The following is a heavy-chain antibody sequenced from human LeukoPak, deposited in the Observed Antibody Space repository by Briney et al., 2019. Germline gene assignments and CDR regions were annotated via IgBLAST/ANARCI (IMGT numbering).Heavy chain of an antibody. D-gene: IGHD3-10*01. J-gene: IGHJ4*02. V-gene: IGHV3-74*01. Sequence: GGSLRLSCAASGFTFSAFWMHWVRQAPGKGLVWVSHINSDGSGTRYADSVKGRFTISRDNARNTLYLQMDSLRAEDTAIYYCTKDFRGSGYFFDYWGQGTPVTVSS. CDR2: INSDGSGT. CDR1: GFTFSAFW. CDR3: TKDFRGSGYFFDY.